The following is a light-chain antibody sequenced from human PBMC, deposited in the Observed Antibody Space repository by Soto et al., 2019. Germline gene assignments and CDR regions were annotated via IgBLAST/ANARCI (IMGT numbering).Light chain of an antibody. CDR3: QQYGSSGT. V-gene: IGKV3-20*01. Sequence: EIVLTQSPVTLSLSPVERATLSGRASQSVSSYLAWYQQKPGQAPRLLIYGASNRATGIPDRFSGSGSGTDFTLTISRLEPEDFAVYYCQQYGSSGTFGQGTKVDIK. J-gene: IGKJ1*01. CDR1: QSVSSY. CDR2: GAS.